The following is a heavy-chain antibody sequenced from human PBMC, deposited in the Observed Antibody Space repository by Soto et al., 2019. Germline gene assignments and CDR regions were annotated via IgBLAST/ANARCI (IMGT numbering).Heavy chain of an antibody. CDR2: IIPILGIA. V-gene: IGHV1-69*02. CDR3: ALLMREGGGVGYDHGMEV. D-gene: IGHD5-12*01. CDR1: GDTFSSYT. J-gene: IGHJ6*02. Sequence: QVQLVQSGAEVKKPGSSVKVSCKASGDTFSSYTISWVRQAPGQGLEWMGRIIPILGIANYAQKFQGRVTITADKATSQAYMDLSSLRSEAAAVYYCALLMREGGGVGYDHGMEVWGRGTKVTVSS.